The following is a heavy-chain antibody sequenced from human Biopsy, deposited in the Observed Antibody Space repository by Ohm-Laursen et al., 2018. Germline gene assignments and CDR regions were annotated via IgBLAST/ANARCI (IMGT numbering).Heavy chain of an antibody. D-gene: IGHD3-22*01. CDR2: IYCSGST. J-gene: IGHJ4*02. Sequence: GTLSLTCTVSGGSISSYYWNWIRQPPGKGQEWMGYIYCSGSTKNNPSLKSRVSVSVDTSKNQFSLRLSSVTAADTAVYFCARGGSYYYDNPDNWGQGTLVTVSS. V-gene: IGHV4-59*01. CDR3: ARGGSYYYDNPDN. CDR1: GGSISSYY.